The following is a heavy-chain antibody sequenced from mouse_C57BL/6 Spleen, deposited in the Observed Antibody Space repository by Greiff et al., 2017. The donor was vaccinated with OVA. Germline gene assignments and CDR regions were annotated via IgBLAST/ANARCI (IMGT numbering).Heavy chain of an antibody. CDR3: AIYYYGRSVLYAMDY. Sequence: EVKLPQSGPELVKPGASVKISCKASGYTFTDSYMNWVKQSHGKSLAWIGDINPNNGGTRYNQKFKGKATLTVDKSSSTAYMELRSLTSEDSAGYYGAIYYYGRSVLYAMDYWGQGTSVTVSA. V-gene: IGHV1-26*01. CDR2: INPNNGGT. D-gene: IGHD1-1*01. CDR1: GYTFTDSY. J-gene: IGHJ4*01.